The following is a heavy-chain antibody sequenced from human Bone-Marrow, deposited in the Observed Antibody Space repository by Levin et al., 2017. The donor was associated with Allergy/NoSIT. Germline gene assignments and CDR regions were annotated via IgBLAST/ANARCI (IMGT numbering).Heavy chain of an antibody. CDR2: INPNSGGT. CDR3: AREVGDILTGYYYAFDI. V-gene: IGHV1-2*02. D-gene: IGHD3-9*01. Sequence: AASVKVSCKASGYTFTGYYMHWVRQAPGQGLEWMGWINPNSGGTNYAQKFQGRVTMTRDTSISTAYMELSRLRSDDTAVYYCAREVGDILTGYYYAFDIWGQGTMVTVSS. J-gene: IGHJ3*02. CDR1: GYTFTGYY.